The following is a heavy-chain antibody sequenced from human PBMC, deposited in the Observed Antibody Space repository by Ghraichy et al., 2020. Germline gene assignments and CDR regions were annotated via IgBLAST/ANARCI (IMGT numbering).Heavy chain of an antibody. CDR2: ISSSSSTI. D-gene: IGHD3-22*01. J-gene: IGHJ4*02. Sequence: LTCAASGFTFSSYSMNWVRQAPGKGLEWVSYISSSSSTIYYADSVKGRFTISRDNAKNSLYLQMNSLRAEDTAVYYCAREPGEDYDSSGRDYWGQGTLVTVSS. CDR3: AREPGEDYDSSGRDY. CDR1: GFTFSSYS. V-gene: IGHV3-48*01.